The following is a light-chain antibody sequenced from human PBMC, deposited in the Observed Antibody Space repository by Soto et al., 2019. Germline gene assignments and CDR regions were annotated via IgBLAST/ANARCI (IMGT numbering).Light chain of an antibody. Sequence: DIQMTQSPSSLSASVGDRVTITCRASQGVSAYSLWYQQTQGNAPKLLIYAASNLLSGVPSRFSGSGSGTDFTFTISSLPPEDLATYYGQDSYKPPYACGQGTNVETK. CDR3: QDSYKPPYA. J-gene: IGKJ2*01. CDR2: AAS. CDR1: QGVSAY. V-gene: IGKV1-39*01.